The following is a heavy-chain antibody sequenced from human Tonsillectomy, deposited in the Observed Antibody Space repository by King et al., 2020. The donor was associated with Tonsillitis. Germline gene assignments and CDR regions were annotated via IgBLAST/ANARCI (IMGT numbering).Heavy chain of an antibody. CDR2: ISSTSSYI. CDR3: ARYLSGDSSGYDAFDI. Sequence: VQLVESGGDLVKPGGSLRLSCAASGFTFRTYSMNLVRQAPGKGLEWVSSISSTSSYIYYADSLKSRFTISRDKSKNSLFLQMNSLRAEDTAVYYCARYLSGDSSGYDAFDIWGQGTMVTVSS. D-gene: IGHD3-22*01. V-gene: IGHV3-21*01. J-gene: IGHJ3*02. CDR1: GFTFRTYS.